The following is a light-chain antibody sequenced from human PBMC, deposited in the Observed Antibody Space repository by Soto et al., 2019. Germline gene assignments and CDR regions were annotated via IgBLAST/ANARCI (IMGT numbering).Light chain of an antibody. J-gene: IGKJ2*01. V-gene: IGKV3-20*01. CDR3: QQYGSSPYT. Sequence: EIVLTQSPGTLSLSPGERATLSCRASQSISSSYLAWYQQKPGQAPRLLIYGASSRATGITDRFSVSGSETDFTLTISRLEPEDFAVDYCQQYGSSPYTFGQGTKLEIK. CDR1: QSISSSY. CDR2: GAS.